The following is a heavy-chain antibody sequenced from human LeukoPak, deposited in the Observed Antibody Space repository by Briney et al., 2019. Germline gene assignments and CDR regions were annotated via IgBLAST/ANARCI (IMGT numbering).Heavy chain of an antibody. D-gene: IGHD1-14*01. CDR3: ANVNPVASLRWFDP. V-gene: IGHV3-23*01. Sequence: GGSLRLSCGASGFTFSSYAMRWVRQAPGKGLEWVSAISGSGGSTYYADSVKGRFTISRDKSKSTLYLQMNSLRAEDTAVYYCANVNPVASLRWFDPWGQGTQVTRPS. CDR2: ISGSGGST. J-gene: IGHJ5*02. CDR1: GFTFSSYA.